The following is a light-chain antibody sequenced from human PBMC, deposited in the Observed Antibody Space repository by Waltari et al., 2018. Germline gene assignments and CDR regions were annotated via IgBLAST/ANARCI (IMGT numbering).Light chain of an antibody. J-gene: IGKJ1*01. Sequence: EIVLTQSPGTLSLSPGERGTLSCRASQSVSSSYLAWYQLKPGQAPSLLIYGASSRATGIPDRFSGSGSGTDFTLTITRLEPEDFAVYYCQQYGRSPTFGQGTKVEIK. CDR1: QSVSSSY. CDR3: QQYGRSPT. CDR2: GAS. V-gene: IGKV3-20*01.